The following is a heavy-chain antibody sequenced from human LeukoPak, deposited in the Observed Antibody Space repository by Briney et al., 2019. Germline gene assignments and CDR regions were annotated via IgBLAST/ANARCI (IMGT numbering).Heavy chain of an antibody. Sequence: ASVKVSCKASGYTFTDYYMHWVRQAPGQGLEWMGWINPNSGGTNYAQKFQGRVTMTRDTSISTAYMELSRLRSDDTAVYYCARVLNRIAARGLFDPWGQGTLVTVSS. CDR3: ARVLNRIAARGLFDP. CDR2: INPNSGGT. D-gene: IGHD6-6*01. V-gene: IGHV1-2*02. J-gene: IGHJ5*02. CDR1: GYTFTDYY.